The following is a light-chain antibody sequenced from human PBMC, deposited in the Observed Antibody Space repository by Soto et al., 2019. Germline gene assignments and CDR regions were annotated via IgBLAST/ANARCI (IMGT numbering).Light chain of an antibody. V-gene: IGKV1-5*03. J-gene: IGKJ3*01. CDR3: QRYNSLFS. CDR1: QSISSW. Sequence: DIQMTQSPSTLSASVGDRVTITCRASQSISSWLAWYQQKPGKAPKLLIYKASSLESGVPSRFSGSGSETEFTLTISSLQPDDFATYYCQRYNSLFSFGPGTKVDLK. CDR2: KAS.